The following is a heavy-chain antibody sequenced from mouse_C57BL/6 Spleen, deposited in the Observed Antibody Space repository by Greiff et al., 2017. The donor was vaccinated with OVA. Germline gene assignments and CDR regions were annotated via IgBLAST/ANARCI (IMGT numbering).Heavy chain of an antibody. CDR3: AREGEFITTVVAEVYYAMDY. V-gene: IGHV1-64*01. J-gene: IGHJ4*01. D-gene: IGHD1-1*01. CDR2: IHPNSGST. Sequence: VQLQQPGAELVKPGASVKLSCKASGYTFTSYWMHWVQQRPGQGLEWIGMIHPNSGSTNYNEKFKSKATLTVDKSSSTAYMQLSSLTSEDSAVYYCAREGEFITTVVAEVYYAMDYWGQGTSVTVSS. CDR1: GYTFTSYW.